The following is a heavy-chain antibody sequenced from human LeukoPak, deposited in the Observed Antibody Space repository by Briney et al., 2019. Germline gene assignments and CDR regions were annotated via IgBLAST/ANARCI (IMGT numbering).Heavy chain of an antibody. CDR1: GGSFSGYY. J-gene: IGHJ4*02. CDR3: ARGPYDMGIDY. D-gene: IGHD3-9*01. Sequence: SETLSLTCAVYGGSFSGYYWSWIRQPPGKGLEWIGEINHSGSTNYNPSLKSRVTISVDTSKNQFSLKLSSVTAADTAVYYCARGPYDMGIDYWGQGTLVTVSS. CDR2: INHSGST. V-gene: IGHV4-34*01.